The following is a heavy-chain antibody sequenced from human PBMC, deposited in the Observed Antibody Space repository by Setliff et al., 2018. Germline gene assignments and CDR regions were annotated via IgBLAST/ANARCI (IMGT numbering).Heavy chain of an antibody. J-gene: IGHJ5*02. V-gene: IGHV5-51*01. CDR3: ARHKVIKKEFIRLTWFDP. D-gene: IGHD3-10*01. CDR1: GYTFSDYW. CDR2: IYPGDSDT. Sequence: PGESLKISCRGSGYTFSDYWIGWVRQMPGKGLEWMGIIYPGDSDTRYSPSFQGQVTISADKCIGTAYLQWSSLKASDTAIYYCARHKVIKKEFIRLTWFDPWGQGTPVTVSS.